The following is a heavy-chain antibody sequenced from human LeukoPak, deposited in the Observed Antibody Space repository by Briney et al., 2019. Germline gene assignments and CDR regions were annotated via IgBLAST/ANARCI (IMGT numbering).Heavy chain of an antibody. CDR3: ARAAARWLPVDY. D-gene: IGHD5-24*01. CDR2: IYNSGSN. J-gene: IGHJ4*02. CDR1: GGSISSDY. Sequence: PSETLSLTCTVSGGSISSDYWQWIRQPPGKGLEWIGYIYNSGSNNYNPSLKSRVTISVDTSKNQFSLKLSSVTAADTAVYYCARAAARWLPVDYWGQGTLVTVSS. V-gene: IGHV4-59*08.